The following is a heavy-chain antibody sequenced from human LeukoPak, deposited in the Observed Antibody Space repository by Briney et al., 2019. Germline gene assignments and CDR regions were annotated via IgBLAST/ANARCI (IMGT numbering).Heavy chain of an antibody. CDR3: ARRTAGYSSGCFDY. D-gene: IGHD6-19*01. Sequence: PSETLSLTCTVSGDPISGSTYYWGWIRQPPGKGLEWIGSIYYSGSTYYNPSLKSRVTISVDTSKNQFSLKLSSVTAADTAVYYCARRTAGYSSGCFDYWGQEPWSPSPQ. CDR2: IYYSGST. J-gene: IGHJ4*01. V-gene: IGHV4-39*07. CDR1: GDPISGSTYY.